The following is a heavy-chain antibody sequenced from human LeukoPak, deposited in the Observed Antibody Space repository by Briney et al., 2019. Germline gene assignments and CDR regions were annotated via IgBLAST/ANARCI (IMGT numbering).Heavy chain of an antibody. CDR2: INPNSGGT. Sequence: GASVKVSCKASGYTFTGYYMHWVRQAPGQGLEWIGRINPNSGGTNYAQKFQGRVTMTRDTSISTAYMEVSRLRSDDTAVYYCARDLGQIHYSGCFVYWGQGTLVTVSS. CDR3: ARDLGQIHYSGCFVY. CDR1: GYTFTGYY. V-gene: IGHV1-2*06. D-gene: IGHD3-10*01. J-gene: IGHJ4*02.